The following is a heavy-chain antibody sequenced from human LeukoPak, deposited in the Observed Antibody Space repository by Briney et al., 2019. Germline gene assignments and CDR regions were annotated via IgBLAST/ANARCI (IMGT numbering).Heavy chain of an antibody. D-gene: IGHD4-17*01. Sequence: SETLSLTCTVSGGSISSSSYYWGWIRQPPGKGLEWIGEIHRSGGTNYNPSLKSRVTISVDTSNNQFSLKLNSVTAADTAVYYCARLPLTPVPSGGMLANFFDPWGQGILVTVSS. CDR3: ARLPLTPVPSGGMLANFFDP. J-gene: IGHJ5*02. V-gene: IGHV4-39*07. CDR1: GGSISSSSYY. CDR2: IHRSGGT.